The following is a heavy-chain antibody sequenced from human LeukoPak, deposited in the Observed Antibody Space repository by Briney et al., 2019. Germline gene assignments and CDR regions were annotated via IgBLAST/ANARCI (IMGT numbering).Heavy chain of an antibody. CDR1: GFTFSSFE. J-gene: IGHJ6*03. Sequence: GGSLRLSCAASGFTFSSFEMNWVRQAPGKGLEWVSYITSSGSTTHYADSVEGRFTISRDNAKNSLYLQMNSLRAEDTAVYYCARDGTPIHSSGWVYMDVWGNGTTVTISS. D-gene: IGHD6-25*01. CDR3: ARDGTPIHSSGWVYMDV. V-gene: IGHV3-48*03. CDR2: ITSSGSTT.